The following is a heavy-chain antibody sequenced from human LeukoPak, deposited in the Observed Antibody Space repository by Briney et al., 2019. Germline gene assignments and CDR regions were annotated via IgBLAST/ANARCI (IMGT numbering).Heavy chain of an antibody. CDR3: ARARGDSYPASRSLNY. CDR1: GFILNDYG. V-gene: IGHV3-30*02. Sequence: GGSLRLSCAASGFILNDYGMHWVRQAPGKGLEWVALIGANGDEKYYADSVKGRFTISRDNSKNTLYVQMNSLRREDTAIYYCARARGDSYPASRSLNYWGPGAPVTVSS. D-gene: IGHD2-2*01. CDR2: IGANGDEK. J-gene: IGHJ4*02.